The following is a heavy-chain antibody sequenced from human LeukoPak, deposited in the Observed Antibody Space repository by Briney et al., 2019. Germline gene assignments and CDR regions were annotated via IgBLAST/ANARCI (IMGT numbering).Heavy chain of an antibody. CDR2: ISSSGNTI. CDR3: ARERIYGYYFDY. CDR1: GFTFSSYE. D-gene: IGHD4-17*01. J-gene: IGHJ4*02. V-gene: IGHV3-48*03. Sequence: GGSLRLSCAASGFTFSSYEFNWVRQVPGKGLEWVSYISSSGNTIYYADSVKGRFTVSRDNAKNSLFLQMNGLRAEDTAIYYCARERIYGYYFDYWGQGALVTVSS.